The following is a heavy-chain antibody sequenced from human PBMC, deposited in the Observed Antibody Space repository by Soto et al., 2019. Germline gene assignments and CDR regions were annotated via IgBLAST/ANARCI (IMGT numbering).Heavy chain of an antibody. CDR2: ISYDGSNK. J-gene: IGHJ4*02. Sequence: GGSLRLSCAASGFTFSSYGMHWVRQAPGKGLEWVAVISYDGSNKYYADSVKGRFTISRDNSKNTLYLQMNSLRAEDTAVYYYARGIAAAEDYWGQGTLVTVSS. CDR3: ARGIAAAEDY. D-gene: IGHD6-13*01. V-gene: IGHV3-30*03. CDR1: GFTFSSYG.